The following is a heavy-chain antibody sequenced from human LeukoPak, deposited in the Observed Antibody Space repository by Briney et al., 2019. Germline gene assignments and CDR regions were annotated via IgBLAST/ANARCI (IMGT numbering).Heavy chain of an antibody. CDR3: ANWNDSAFDI. CDR2: IYYSGST. V-gene: IGHV4-59*01. J-gene: IGHJ3*02. CDR1: GGSISSYY. Sequence: SETLSLTCTVSGGSISSYYWSWIRQPPGKGLEWIGYIYYSGSTNYNPSLKSRVTISVDTSKNQFSLKLISVTAADTAVYYCANWNDSAFDIWGQGTMVTVSS. D-gene: IGHD1-20*01.